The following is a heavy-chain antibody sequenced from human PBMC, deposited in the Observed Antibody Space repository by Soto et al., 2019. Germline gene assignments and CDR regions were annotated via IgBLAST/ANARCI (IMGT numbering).Heavy chain of an antibody. D-gene: IGHD2-15*01. V-gene: IGHV3-30-3*01. CDR1: GFTFSSYA. CDR3: ARDAAAFIVVVVAAGPLYGMDV. J-gene: IGHJ6*02. Sequence: PGGPLRLSCAASGFTFSSYAMHWVRQAPGKGLEWVAVISYDGSNKYYADSVKGRFTISRDNSKNTLYLQMNSLRAEDTAVYYCARDAAAFIVVVVAAGPLYGMDVWGQGTTVTVSS. CDR2: ISYDGSNK.